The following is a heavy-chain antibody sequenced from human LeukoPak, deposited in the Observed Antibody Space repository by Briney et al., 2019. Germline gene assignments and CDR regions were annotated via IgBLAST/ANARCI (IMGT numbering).Heavy chain of an antibody. CDR3: ARAWIFGVVIILLCYYYYYMDV. D-gene: IGHD3-3*01. CDR2: IYYSGST. Sequence: SETLSLTCTVSGGSISSSTYYWGWIRQPPGKGLEWLGSIYYSGSTYYNPSLKSRVTISVDTSKNQFSLKLSSVTAADTAVYYCARAWIFGVVIILLCYYYYYMDVWGKGTTVTVSS. CDR1: GGSISSSTYY. V-gene: IGHV4-39*07. J-gene: IGHJ6*03.